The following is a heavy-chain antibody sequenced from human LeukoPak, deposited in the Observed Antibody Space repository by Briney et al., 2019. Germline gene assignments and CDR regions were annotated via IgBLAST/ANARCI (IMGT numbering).Heavy chain of an antibody. J-gene: IGHJ4*02. D-gene: IGHD3-3*01. V-gene: IGHV4-39*01. CDR1: GGSISSSSYY. CDR3: ARQERFLESLPHGDS. Sequence: SETLSLTCTVSGGSISSSSYYWAWIRQPPGKGLEWXXSIYYSGTTYYNPSLTSRVTISVDTSKNQFSLKLSSVTAADTAVYYCARQERFLESLPHGDSWGQGTLVTVSS. CDR2: IYYSGTT.